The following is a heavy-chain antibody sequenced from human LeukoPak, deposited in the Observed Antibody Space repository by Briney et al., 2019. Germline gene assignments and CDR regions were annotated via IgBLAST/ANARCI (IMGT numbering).Heavy chain of an antibody. CDR1: GFTFSSYG. Sequence: GGSLRLSCAASGFTFSSYGMHWVRQAPGKGLEWVAVISYDGSNKYYADSVKGRFTISRDNSKNTLYLQMNSLRAEDTAVYYCARLGIAQYYFDYWGQGTLVTVSS. D-gene: IGHD6-13*01. V-gene: IGHV3-30*03. CDR3: ARLGIAQYYFDY. CDR2: ISYDGSNK. J-gene: IGHJ4*02.